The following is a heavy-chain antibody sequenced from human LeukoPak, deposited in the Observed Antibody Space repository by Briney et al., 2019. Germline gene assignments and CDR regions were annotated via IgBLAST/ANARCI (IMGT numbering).Heavy chain of an antibody. V-gene: IGHV4-39*07. CDR3: ARARYDFWSGYYGYYFDY. D-gene: IGHD3-3*01. Sequence: SETLSLTCTVSGGSISSSSYYWGWIRQPPGKGLEWIGSIYYSGSTYYNPSLKSRVTTSVDTSKNQFSLKLSSVTAADTAVYYCARARYDFWSGYYGYYFDYWGQGTLVTVSS. CDR2: IYYSGST. CDR1: GGSISSSSYY. J-gene: IGHJ4*02.